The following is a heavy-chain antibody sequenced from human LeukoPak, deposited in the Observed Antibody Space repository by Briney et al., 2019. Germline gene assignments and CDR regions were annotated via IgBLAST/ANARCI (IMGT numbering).Heavy chain of an antibody. CDR3: ATVKGSGIVVVPAAIGDWFDP. V-gene: IGHV1-24*01. J-gene: IGHJ5*02. CDR2: FDPEDGET. CDR1: GYTLTELS. Sequence: ASVKVSCKVSGYTLTELSMHWVRQAPGKGLEWMGGFDPEDGETIYAQKFQGRVTMTEDTSTDTAYMELSSLRSEDTAVYYCATVKGSGIVVVPAAIGDWFDPWGQGTLVTVSS. D-gene: IGHD2-2*02.